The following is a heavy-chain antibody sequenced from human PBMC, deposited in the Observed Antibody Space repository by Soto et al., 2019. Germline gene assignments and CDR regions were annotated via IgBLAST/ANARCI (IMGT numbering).Heavy chain of an antibody. Sequence: SETLSLSCAVYGGSFSGYYWSWIRQPPGKGLEWIGEINHSGSTNYNPSLKSRVTISVDTSKNQFSLKLSSVTAADMAVYYCARGRVVVVVAATPRVAFDIRGQRTTVTGSS. CDR2: INHSGST. J-gene: IGHJ3*02. CDR1: GGSFSGYY. D-gene: IGHD2-15*01. CDR3: ARGRVVVVVAATPRVAFDI. V-gene: IGHV4-34*01.